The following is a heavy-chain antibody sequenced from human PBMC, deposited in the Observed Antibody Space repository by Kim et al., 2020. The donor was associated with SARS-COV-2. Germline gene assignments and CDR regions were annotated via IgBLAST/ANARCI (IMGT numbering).Heavy chain of an antibody. CDR3: AESRASVLHPRSHDDFD. CDR2: IYSGGST. J-gene: IGHJ3*02. V-gene: IGHV3-66*01. Sequence: GGSLRLSCAASGFTFSSYYMSWVRQAPGKGLEWVSVIYSGGSTNYSESLLNGFFTTRDNTTNTPLFQIISILAEETAADYYCAESRASVLHPRSHDDFD. D-gene: IGHD6-6*01. CDR1: GFTFSSYY.